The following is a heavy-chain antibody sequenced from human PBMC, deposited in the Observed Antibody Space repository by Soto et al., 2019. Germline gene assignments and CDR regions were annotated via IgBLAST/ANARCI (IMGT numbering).Heavy chain of an antibody. CDR3: ATMYYDILTGLPHFDY. D-gene: IGHD3-9*01. CDR2: IYYSGST. V-gene: IGHV4-59*08. Sequence: SETLSLTCTLSFFSIISYYWSWILQPTGKGLEWIGYIYYSGSTNYNPSLKSRVTISVDTSKNQFSLKLSSVTAADTAVYYCATMYYDILTGLPHFDYWGQGTLVTVS. J-gene: IGHJ4*02. CDR1: FFSIISYY.